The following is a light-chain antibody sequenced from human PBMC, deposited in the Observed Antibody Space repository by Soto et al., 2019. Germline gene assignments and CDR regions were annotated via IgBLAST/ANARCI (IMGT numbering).Light chain of an antibody. CDR3: QQYDYSPRT. CDR1: QTVGRS. V-gene: IGKV3-20*01. Sequence: EIVLTQSPATLSLSPGERATLSCRASQTVGRSLAWYQQKPGQAPRLLISDASNRATDIPDRFSGSGSGTDFTLTINRLEPEDFAVYYCQQYDYSPRTFGQGTKVDIK. J-gene: IGKJ1*01. CDR2: DAS.